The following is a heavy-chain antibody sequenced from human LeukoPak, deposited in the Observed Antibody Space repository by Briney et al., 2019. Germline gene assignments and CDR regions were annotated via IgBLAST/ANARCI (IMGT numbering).Heavy chain of an antibody. Sequence: PSETLSLTCTVSGSSMSSYYWSFIRQPAGKGLEWIGRIHTSWTTYYNPSLKSRDTMSVDTSRNQFSLRLTSVTAADTAVYYCARGDYYDGGGRNWFDPWGQGTLVTVSS. CDR2: IHTSWTT. J-gene: IGHJ5*02. CDR3: ARGDYYDGGGRNWFDP. D-gene: IGHD3-16*01. CDR1: GSSMSSYY. V-gene: IGHV4-4*07.